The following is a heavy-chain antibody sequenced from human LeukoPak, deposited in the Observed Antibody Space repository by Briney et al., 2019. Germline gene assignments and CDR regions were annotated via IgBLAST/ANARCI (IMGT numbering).Heavy chain of an antibody. CDR3: ARVEGRVGAKMFDP. V-gene: IGHV4-59*01. D-gene: IGHD1-26*01. J-gene: IGHJ5*02. CDR2: IYYSGST. Sequence: PSETLSLTCTVSGGSISSYYWSWIRQPPGKGLEWIGYIYYSGSTNYNPSLKSRVTISVDTSKNQFSLKLSSVTAADTAVYYCARVEGRVGAKMFDPWGQGTLVTVSS. CDR1: GGSISSYY.